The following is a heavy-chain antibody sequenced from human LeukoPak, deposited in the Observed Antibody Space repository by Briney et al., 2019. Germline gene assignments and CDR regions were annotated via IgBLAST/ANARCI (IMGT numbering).Heavy chain of an antibody. CDR3: ARGVGNFRYYFDY. CDR2: ISSSGSTI. CDR1: GFTFSSYE. J-gene: IGHJ4*02. V-gene: IGHV3-48*03. Sequence: GGSLRLSCAASGFTFSSYEMNWVRQAPGKGLEWVSYISSSGSTIYYADSVKGRFTISRDNAKNSLYLQMNSLRAEDTAVYYCARGVGNFRYYFDYWGQGTLVTVSS. D-gene: IGHD2/OR15-2a*01.